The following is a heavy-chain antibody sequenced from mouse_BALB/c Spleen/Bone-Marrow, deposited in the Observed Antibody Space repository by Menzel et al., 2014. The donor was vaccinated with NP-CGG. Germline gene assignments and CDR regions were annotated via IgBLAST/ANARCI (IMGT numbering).Heavy chain of an antibody. D-gene: IGHD1-2*01. V-gene: IGHV4-1*02. J-gene: IGHJ3*01. CDR1: GFDFSRYW. CDR3: ARTYYGPPAY. CDR2: INPDSSTI. Sequence: EVKLVESGGGLVQPGGSLKLSCAAPGFDFSRYWMSWVRQAPGKGLEWIGEINPDSSTINYTPSLKDKFIISRDNAKNTLYLQMSKVRSEDTALYYCARTYYGPPAYWGQGTLVTVSA.